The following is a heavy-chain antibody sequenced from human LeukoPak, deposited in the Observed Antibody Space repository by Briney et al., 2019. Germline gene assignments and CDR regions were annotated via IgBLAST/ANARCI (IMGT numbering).Heavy chain of an antibody. V-gene: IGHV4-59*13. Sequence: KPWETLSLTCTVSGGSISSYYWRWIRQPTGKGLEWSGYIYYSGNTKYNPSLKSRVTISVDTSKNQFSLKLSSVTAADTAMYYCARHCSGWYPDYWGQGTLATVSS. J-gene: IGHJ4*02. CDR3: ARHCSGWYPDY. CDR1: GGSISSYY. CDR2: IYYSGNT. D-gene: IGHD6-19*01.